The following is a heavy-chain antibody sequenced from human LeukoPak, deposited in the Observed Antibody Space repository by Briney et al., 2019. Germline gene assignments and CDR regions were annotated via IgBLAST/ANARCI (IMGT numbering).Heavy chain of an antibody. D-gene: IGHD1-1*01. CDR2: IYYSGST. V-gene: IGHV4-31*03. CDR3: ARVGRGTILDY. CDR1: GGSISSGGYY. Sequence: PSETLSLTCTVSGGSISSGGYYWSWIRQHPGKGLEWIGYIYYSGSTYYNPSLKSRVTISVDTSKNQFSLKLSSVTAADTAVYFCARVGRGTILDYWGQGTLVTVSS. J-gene: IGHJ4*02.